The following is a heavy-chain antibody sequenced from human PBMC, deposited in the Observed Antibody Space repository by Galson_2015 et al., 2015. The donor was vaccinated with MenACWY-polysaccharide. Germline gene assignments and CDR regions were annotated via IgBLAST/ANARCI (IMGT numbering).Heavy chain of an antibody. D-gene: IGHD3/OR15-3a*01. CDR2: LSGPGDAT. CDR3: AKDLHWYGMDV. J-gene: IGHJ6*02. Sequence: SLRLSCAASGFTFNKFYMAWVRQAPGKGPERVSALSGPGDATFYADSVRGRFTISRDNSQNTLYLHMSSLRVDDTAVYFCAKDLHWYGMDVWGHGTTVTVS. V-gene: IGHV3-23*01. CDR1: GFTFNKFY.